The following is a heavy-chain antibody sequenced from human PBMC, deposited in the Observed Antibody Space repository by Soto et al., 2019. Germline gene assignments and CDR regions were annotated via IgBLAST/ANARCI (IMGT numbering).Heavy chain of an antibody. CDR1: GFTFSGSA. CDR3: IRPPDSRSWYHYYYYGMDV. CDR2: IRSKANSYAT. V-gene: IGHV3-73*01. J-gene: IGHJ6*02. Sequence: GGSLRLSCAASGFTFSGSAMHWVRQASGKGLEWVGRIRSKANSYATAYAASVKGRFTISRDDSKNTAYLQMNSLKTEDTAVYYCIRPPDSRSWYHYYYYGMDVWGQGTTVTFSS. D-gene: IGHD6-13*01.